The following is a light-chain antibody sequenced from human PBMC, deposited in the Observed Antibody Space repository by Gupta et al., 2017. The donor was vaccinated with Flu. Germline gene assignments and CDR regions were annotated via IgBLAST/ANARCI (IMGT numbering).Light chain of an antibody. J-gene: IGKJ3*01. V-gene: IGKV1-39*01. CDR3: QQSYSTVFT. CDR2: AAS. Sequence: PSSLSASVGDRVTITCRASQSISSYLNWYQQKPGKAPKLLIYAASSLQSGVPSRFSGSGSGTDFTLTISSLQPEDFATYYCQQSYSTVFTFGPGTKVDIK. CDR1: QSISSY.